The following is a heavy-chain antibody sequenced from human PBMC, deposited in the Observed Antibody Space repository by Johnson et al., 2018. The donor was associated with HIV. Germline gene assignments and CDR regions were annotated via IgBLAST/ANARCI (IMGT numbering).Heavy chain of an antibody. CDR3: ANALGI. CDR2: IKQDGSEK. CDR1: GFIFSSYW. Sequence: VLLVESGGGLVQPGGSLRLSCAASGFIFSSYWMSWVRQAPGRGLEWVANIKQDGSEKYYVDSVKGRFSISRDNAKNSLFLQMNSLRAEDTAVYYCANALGIWGQGTMVTVSS. J-gene: IGHJ3*02. V-gene: IGHV3-7*01.